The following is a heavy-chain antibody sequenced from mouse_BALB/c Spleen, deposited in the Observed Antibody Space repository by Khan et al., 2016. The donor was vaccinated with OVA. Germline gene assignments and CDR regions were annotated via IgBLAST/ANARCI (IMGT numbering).Heavy chain of an antibody. CDR1: GFTFSSFV. CDR3: SNGNYGWFAY. V-gene: IGHV5-9-1*01. CDR2: ISSAATYP. J-gene: IGHJ3*01. D-gene: IGHD2-1*01. Sequence: EVELVESGGGLVEPGGSLKLSCAASGFTFSSFVMSWVRQTPAKRLEWVATISSAATYPYYPDSVKGRFTISRDNAKNTLYLQMNSLRSDDTAIYYCSNGNYGWFAYWGQGTLVTVST.